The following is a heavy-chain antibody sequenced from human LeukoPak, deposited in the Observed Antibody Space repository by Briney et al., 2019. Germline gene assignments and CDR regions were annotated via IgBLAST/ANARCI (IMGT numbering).Heavy chain of an antibody. CDR2: INPSGGST. CDR1: GYTFTSYY. J-gene: IGHJ6*03. CDR3: VRDAHVVVTARGYYYMDV. V-gene: IGHV1-46*01. Sequence: ASVKVSCKASGYTFTSYYMHWVRQAPGQGLEWMGIINPSGGSTSYAQKFQGRVTMTRDTSTSTVYMELSSLRSEDTAVYYCVRDAHVVVTARGYYYMDVWGKGTTVTVSS. D-gene: IGHD2-21*02.